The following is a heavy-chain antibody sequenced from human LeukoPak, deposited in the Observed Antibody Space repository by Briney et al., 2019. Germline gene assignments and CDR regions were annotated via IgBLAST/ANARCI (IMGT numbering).Heavy chain of an antibody. D-gene: IGHD3-10*01. J-gene: IGHJ4*02. CDR2: IRSKAYGGTT. CDR3: TRAESYYYGSGSYSLDY. CDR1: GFTFGDYA. V-gene: IGHV3-49*04. Sequence: PGRSLRLSCTASGFTFGDYAMSWVRQAPGKGLEWGGFIRSKAYGGTTEYAASVKGRFTISRDDSKSIAYLQMNSLKTEDTAVYYCTRAESYYYGSGSYSLDYWGQGTLVTVSS.